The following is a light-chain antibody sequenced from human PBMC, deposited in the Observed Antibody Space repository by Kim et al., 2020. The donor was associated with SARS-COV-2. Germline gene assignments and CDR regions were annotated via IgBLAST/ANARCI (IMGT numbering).Light chain of an antibody. CDR3: QQYKKWPPHT. J-gene: IGKJ2*01. V-gene: IGKV3-15*01. Sequence: EIVMTQSPATLSVSPGERATLSCRASQSVSSSLAWYQQRPGQAPRLLIYGASTRATGIPARFSGSGSGTEFTLTISSLQSEDFALYYSQQYKKWPPHTFGQGTKLEIK. CDR1: QSVSSS. CDR2: GAS.